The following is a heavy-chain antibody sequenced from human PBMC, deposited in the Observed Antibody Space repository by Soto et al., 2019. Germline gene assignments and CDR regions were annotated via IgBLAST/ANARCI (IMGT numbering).Heavy chain of an antibody. CDR1: GGSISSGGYS. CDR3: ARGSRGERRPFDY. CDR2: IYHSEST. Sequence: SLSLTCAVSGGSISSGGYSWSWIRQPPGKGLEWIGYIYHSESTYYNPSLKSRVTISVDRSKNQFSLKLSSVTAADTAVYYCARGSRGERRPFDYWGQGTLVTVSS. J-gene: IGHJ4*02. D-gene: IGHD1-1*01. V-gene: IGHV4-30-2*01.